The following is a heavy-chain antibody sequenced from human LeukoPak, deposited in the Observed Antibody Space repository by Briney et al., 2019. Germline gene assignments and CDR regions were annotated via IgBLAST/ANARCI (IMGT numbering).Heavy chain of an antibody. CDR2: IKQDGSEK. J-gene: IGHJ4*02. V-gene: IGHV3-7*01. CDR1: GFTFSSYW. D-gene: IGHD6-13*01. CDR3: ARVPYSSRFDY. Sequence: GGSLRLSRAASGFTFSSYWMSWVRQAPGKGLEWVANIKQDGSEKYYVDSVKGRFTISRDNAKNSLYLQMNSLRAEDTAVYYCARVPYSSRFDYWGQGTLVTVSS.